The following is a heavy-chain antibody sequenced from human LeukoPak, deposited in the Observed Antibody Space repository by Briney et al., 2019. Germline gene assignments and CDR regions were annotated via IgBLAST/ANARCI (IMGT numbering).Heavy chain of an antibody. J-gene: IGHJ5*02. V-gene: IGHV4-39*01. D-gene: IGHD3-16*02. CDR3: ARQPIDVWGSYRPNWFDP. CDR1: GGSISSSSYY. Sequence: PSETLSLTCTVSGGSISSSSYYWGWIRQPPVKGLEWIGGIYYSGSTYYNPSLKSRVTISVDTSKNQFSLKLSSVTAADTAVYYCARQPIDVWGSYRPNWFDPWGQGTLVTVSS. CDR2: IYYSGST.